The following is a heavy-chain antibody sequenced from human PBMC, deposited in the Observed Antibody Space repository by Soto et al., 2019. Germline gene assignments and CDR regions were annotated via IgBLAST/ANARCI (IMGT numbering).Heavy chain of an antibody. CDR2: ISYDGSNK. D-gene: IGHD3-10*01. Sequence: QVQLVESGGGVVQPGRSLRLSCAASGFTFSSYGMHWVRQAPGKGLEWVAVISYDGSNKYYADSVKGRFTISRDNSKNTLYLKMNSLRAEDTAVYYCAKDRVDYGSGSFDYWGQGTLVTVSS. V-gene: IGHV3-30*18. CDR1: GFTFSSYG. CDR3: AKDRVDYGSGSFDY. J-gene: IGHJ4*02.